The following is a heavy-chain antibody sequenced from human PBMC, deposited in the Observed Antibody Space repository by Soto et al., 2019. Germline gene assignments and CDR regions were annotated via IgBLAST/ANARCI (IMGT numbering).Heavy chain of an antibody. V-gene: IGHV1-46*01. CDR2: INPSGGST. D-gene: IGHD6-13*01. CDR1: GYTFTSYY. Sequence: QVQLVQSGAEVKKPGASVKVSCKASGYTFTSYYMHWVRQAPGQGLEWMGIINPSGGSTSYAQKFQGRVTMTRDTSTSTVYMELSSLRSEDTAVYYCVRAGHSSSWYGDWFDPWGQGTLVTVSS. J-gene: IGHJ5*02. CDR3: VRAGHSSSWYGDWFDP.